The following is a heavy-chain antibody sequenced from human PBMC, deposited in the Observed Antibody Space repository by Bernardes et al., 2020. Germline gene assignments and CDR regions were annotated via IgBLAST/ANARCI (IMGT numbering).Heavy chain of an antibody. D-gene: IGHD6-19*01. V-gene: IGHV1-8*01. CDR3: ARGPTYSSGWYSYYYYGMDV. CDR1: GYTFTSYD. Sequence: ASVKVSCKASGYTFTSYDINWVRQATGQGLEWMGWMNPNSGNTGYAQKFQGRVTMTRNTSISTAYMELSSLRSEDTAVYYCARGPTYSSGWYSYYYYGMDVWGKGTTVTVSS. CDR2: MNPNSGNT. J-gene: IGHJ6*04.